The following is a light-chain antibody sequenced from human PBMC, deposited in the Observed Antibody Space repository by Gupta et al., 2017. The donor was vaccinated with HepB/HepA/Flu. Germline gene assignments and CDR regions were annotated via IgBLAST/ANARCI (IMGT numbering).Light chain of an antibody. J-gene: IGLJ1*01. CDR2: DDT. Sequence: SYVLTQTPSVSVAPGETAKLTCGGNNLGTKRVHWFRQKPDQAPVLVLYDDTDRPSGIPERFSGTKSENTATRTISRVEAGDEADYYCQVWDRSSDHYIFGAGTKVTVL. CDR3: QVWDRSSDHYI. CDR1: NLGTKR. V-gene: IGLV3-21*02.